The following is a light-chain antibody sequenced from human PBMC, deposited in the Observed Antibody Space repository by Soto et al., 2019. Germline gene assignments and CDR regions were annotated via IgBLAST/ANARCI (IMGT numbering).Light chain of an antibody. V-gene: IGKV3-15*01. CDR2: GAS. CDR1: QSVSSN. J-gene: IGKJ1*01. CDR3: QQYNNWPRT. Sequence: EMVMTLALATLSVTTGERATLSCRASQSVSSNLAWYQQKPGQAPRLLIYGASTRATGIPARFSGSGSGTEFTLTISSLQSEDFAVYYCQQYNNWPRTFGQGTKV.